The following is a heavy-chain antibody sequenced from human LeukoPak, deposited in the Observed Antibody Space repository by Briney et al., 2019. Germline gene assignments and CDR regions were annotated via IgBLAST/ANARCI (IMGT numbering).Heavy chain of an antibody. J-gene: IGHJ1*01. CDR1: GYIFTDYY. CDR2: INPNSGGT. D-gene: IGHD1-1*01. Sequence: GASVKVPCKASGYIFTDYYMHWVRQAPGQELGWMGRINPNSGGTNYAQKFQGRVTMTRDTSINTAYMELRSLRSDDTAVYYCARVILRAGTTLNWGQGTLVTVSS. CDR3: ARVILRAGTTLN. V-gene: IGHV1/OR15-1*04.